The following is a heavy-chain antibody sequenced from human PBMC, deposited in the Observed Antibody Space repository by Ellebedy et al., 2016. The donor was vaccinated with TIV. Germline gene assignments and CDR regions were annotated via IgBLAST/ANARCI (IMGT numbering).Heavy chain of an antibody. V-gene: IGHV3-74*01. D-gene: IGHD6-13*01. Sequence: GESLKISCAASGFTFSSYWMHWVRQAPGKGLVWVSRINSDGSSTSYADSVKGRFTISRDNSKNTLYLQMNSLRAEDTAVYYCAKFIAAAGTALDFNLFDYWGQGTLVTVSS. J-gene: IGHJ4*02. CDR3: AKFIAAAGTALDFNLFDY. CDR2: INSDGSST. CDR1: GFTFSSYW.